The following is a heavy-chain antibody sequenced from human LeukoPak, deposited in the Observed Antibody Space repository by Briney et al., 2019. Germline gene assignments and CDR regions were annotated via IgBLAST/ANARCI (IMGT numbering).Heavy chain of an antibody. CDR1: GFAFSSYW. CDR2: ISRDGDNT. V-gene: IGHV3-74*01. CDR3: ARDLFVS. J-gene: IGHJ4*02. Sequence: GGSLRLSCAASGFAFSSYWMHWVRQAPGKGLVWVSRISRDGDNTDYADSVKGRFTISRDNAKNTLYLLLNSLRAEDTAVYFCARDLFVSWGQGTLVTVSS.